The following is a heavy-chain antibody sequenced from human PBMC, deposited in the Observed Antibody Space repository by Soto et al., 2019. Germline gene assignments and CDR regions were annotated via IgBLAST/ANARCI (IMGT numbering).Heavy chain of an antibody. Sequence: QVQLVESGGGVVQPGRSLRLSCAASGFTFSSYGMHWVRQAPGKGLEWVAVISYDGSNKYYADSVKGRFTISRDNSKNTLYLQMNSLRAEDTAVYYCARVGDSSSRPSPIYYFDYWGQGTLVTVSS. V-gene: IGHV3-30*03. D-gene: IGHD6-6*01. J-gene: IGHJ4*02. CDR1: GFTFSSYG. CDR3: ARVGDSSSRPSPIYYFDY. CDR2: ISYDGSNK.